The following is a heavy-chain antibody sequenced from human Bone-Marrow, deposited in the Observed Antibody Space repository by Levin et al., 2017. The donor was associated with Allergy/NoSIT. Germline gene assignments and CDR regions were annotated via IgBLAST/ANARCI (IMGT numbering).Heavy chain of an antibody. V-gene: IGHV3-30*18. CDR1: GFSFRSYG. CDR2: ISYDGDFT. Sequence: RGESLKISCAASGFSFRSYGMHWVRQAPGKGLEWVGLISYDGDFTFYGDSVKGRFTISRDNSNNTLFLQMDSVSAEDTAIYYCAKSPTLTGYYEWFDPWGQGTLVTVSS. D-gene: IGHD3-9*01. J-gene: IGHJ5*02. CDR3: AKSPTLTGYYEWFDP.